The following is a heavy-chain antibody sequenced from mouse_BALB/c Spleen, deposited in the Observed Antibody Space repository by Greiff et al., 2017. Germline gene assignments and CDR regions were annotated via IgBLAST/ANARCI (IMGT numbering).Heavy chain of an antibody. CDR2: ISTYYGDA. V-gene: IGHV1S137*01. CDR3: AREGLLPFAY. CDR1: GYTFTDYA. D-gene: IGHD1-1*01. J-gene: IGHJ3*01. Sequence: QVQLQQSGAELVRPGVSVKISCKGSGYTFTDYAMHWVKQSHAKSLEWIGVISTYYGDASYNQKFKGKATMTVDKSSSTAYMELARLTSEDSDIYYCAREGLLPFAYWGQGTLVTVSA.